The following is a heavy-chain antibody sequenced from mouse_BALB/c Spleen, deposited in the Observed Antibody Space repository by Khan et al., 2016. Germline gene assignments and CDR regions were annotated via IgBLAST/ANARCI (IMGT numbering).Heavy chain of an antibody. J-gene: IGHJ3*01. CDR3: AEDYYGTNWFTY. Sequence: QIQLVQSGPELKKPGETVKISCKASGYTFTNYGMNWVKQAPGKSLKWMGWINTNTGEPTYAEEFKGRFAFSLETSASTAYLQINNLKNEDTATYFCAEDYYGTNWFTYWGQGTLVTVSA. V-gene: IGHV9-3*02. CDR1: GYTFTNYG. D-gene: IGHD1-1*01. CDR2: INTNTGEP.